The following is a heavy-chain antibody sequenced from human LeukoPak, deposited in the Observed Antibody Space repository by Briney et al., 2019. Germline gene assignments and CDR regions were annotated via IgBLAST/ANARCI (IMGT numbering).Heavy chain of an antibody. CDR3: AGDTATETRDDAFDI. Sequence: GASVKVSCKASGYTFTNYDINWVRQATGQGLEWMGWMNPNSGNTGYAQKFQGRVTMTRNTSISTAYMELSSLRSEDTAVYYCAGDTATETRDDAFDIWGQGTMVTVSS. CDR2: MNPNSGNT. D-gene: IGHD5-18*01. V-gene: IGHV1-8*01. CDR1: GYTFTNYD. J-gene: IGHJ3*02.